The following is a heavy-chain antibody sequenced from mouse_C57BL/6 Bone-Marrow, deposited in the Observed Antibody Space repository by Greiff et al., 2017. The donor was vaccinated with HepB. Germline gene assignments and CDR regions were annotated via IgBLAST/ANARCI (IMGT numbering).Heavy chain of an antibody. CDR2: ISYDGSN. CDR3: ARDWLLLRYWYFDV. V-gene: IGHV3-6*01. J-gene: IGHJ1*03. CDR1: GYSITSGYY. Sequence: EVQLKESGPGLVKPSQSLSLTCSVTGYSITSGYYWNWIRQFPGNKLEWMGYISYDGSNNYKPSLKNRISITRDTSKNQFFLKLNSLTTEYTATYYCARDWLLLRYWYFDVWGTGTTVTVSS. D-gene: IGHD1-1*01.